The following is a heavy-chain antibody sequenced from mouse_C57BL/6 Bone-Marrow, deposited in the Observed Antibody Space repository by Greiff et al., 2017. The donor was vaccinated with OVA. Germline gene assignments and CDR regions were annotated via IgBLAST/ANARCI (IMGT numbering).Heavy chain of an antibody. CDR3: ARLWSYPGGFAY. J-gene: IGHJ3*01. Sequence: EVKLVESGGGLVQPGGSLKLSCAASGFTFSDYGMAWVRQAPRKGPEWVAFISNLAYSIYYADTVTGRFTISRENAKNTLYLEMSSLRSEDTAMYYCARLWSYPGGFAYWGQGTLVTVSA. V-gene: IGHV5-15*01. D-gene: IGHD1-1*02. CDR1: GFTFSDYG. CDR2: ISNLAYSI.